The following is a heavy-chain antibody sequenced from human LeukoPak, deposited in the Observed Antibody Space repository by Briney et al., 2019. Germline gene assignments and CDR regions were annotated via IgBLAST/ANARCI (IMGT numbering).Heavy chain of an antibody. CDR3: AKRIDTRGSTHYHDY. CDR2: ISFGGGYT. D-gene: IGHD3-22*01. CDR1: GFTFSNYA. Sequence: GGSLRLSCVGYGFTFSNYAMTWVRQAPGKGLEWVSSISFGGGYTFYADSVKGHFTISRDNSRSTLYLQMNNLRAEDTALYYCAKRIDTRGSTHYHDYWDQGTLVTVSS. J-gene: IGHJ4*02. V-gene: IGHV3-23*01.